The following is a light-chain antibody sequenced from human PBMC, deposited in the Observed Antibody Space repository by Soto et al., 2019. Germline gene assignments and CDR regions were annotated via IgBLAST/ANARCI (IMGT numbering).Light chain of an antibody. Sequence: QSVLTQSPSVSATPGQKVTISCSGSSSNIGNNYVSWYQQPPGTAPKLLIYDNNKRPSGIPDRFSGSKSGTSGTLDITGLQTGDEADYYCATWDGSLPGEVFGGGTKLTVL. CDR2: DNN. CDR3: ATWDGSLPGEV. J-gene: IGLJ2*01. CDR1: SSNIGNNY. V-gene: IGLV1-51*01.